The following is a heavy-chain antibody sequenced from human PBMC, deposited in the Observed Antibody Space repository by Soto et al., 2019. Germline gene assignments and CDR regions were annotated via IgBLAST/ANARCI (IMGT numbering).Heavy chain of an antibody. V-gene: IGHV3-33*01. CDR2: IWYDGSNK. D-gene: IGHD3-22*01. CDR1: GFTFSSYG. Sequence: GGSLRLSCAASGFTFSSYGMHWVRQAPGKGLEWVAVIWYDGSNKYYADSVKGRFTISRDNSKNTLYLQMNSLRAEDTAVYYCAREYYYDSSGSLDYWGQGTLVTVSS. CDR3: AREYYYDSSGSLDY. J-gene: IGHJ4*02.